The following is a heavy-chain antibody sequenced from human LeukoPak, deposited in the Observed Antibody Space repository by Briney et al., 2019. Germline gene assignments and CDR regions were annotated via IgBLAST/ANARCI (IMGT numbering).Heavy chain of an antibody. V-gene: IGHV4-39*07. J-gene: IGHJ4*02. Sequence: PSETLSLTCTVSGGSISSSSYYWGWLRQPPGKGLEWIGSIYYSGSTYYNPSLKSRVTITVDASKNQFSLKLSSVTAADTAVYYWARDSAVAGPVRWGQATLVTVCS. D-gene: IGHD6-19*01. CDR2: IYYSGST. CDR3: ARDSAVAGPVR. CDR1: GGSISSSSYY.